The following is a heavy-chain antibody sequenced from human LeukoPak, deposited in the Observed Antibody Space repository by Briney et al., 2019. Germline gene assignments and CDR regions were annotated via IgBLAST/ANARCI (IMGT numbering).Heavy chain of an antibody. Sequence: PGGSLRLSCAASGFTFNTYAMSWVRRAPGKGLEWVSGIRGSGRTTYYADSVKGRFTISRDNSKNTLFVQMNSLRAEDTAVYYCAKDRRELDVFDIWGQGTMVTVSS. CDR3: AKDRRELDVFDI. J-gene: IGHJ3*02. V-gene: IGHV3-23*01. CDR1: GFTFNTYA. CDR2: IRGSGRTT.